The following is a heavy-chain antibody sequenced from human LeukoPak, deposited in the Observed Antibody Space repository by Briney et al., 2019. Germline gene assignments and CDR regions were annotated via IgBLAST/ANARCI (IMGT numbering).Heavy chain of an antibody. CDR2: VGRDGSEE. J-gene: IGHJ4*02. CDR3: AKVGTWELQRVFEN. V-gene: IGHV3-7*01. CDR1: GFTFSDYC. D-gene: IGHD1-26*01. Sequence: GGSLRLSCAASGFTFSDYCMTWVRQVPGKGLEWVANVGRDGSEENYVDSVEGRFTISRDNAKKSLDLEMNSLRVEDTALYYCAKVGTWELQRVFENWGQGTLVTVSS.